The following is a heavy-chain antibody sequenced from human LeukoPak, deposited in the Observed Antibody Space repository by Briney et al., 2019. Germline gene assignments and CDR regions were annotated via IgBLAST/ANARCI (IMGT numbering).Heavy chain of an antibody. CDR1: GFTFSNYG. CDR3: AKEKVVVVPAAILDY. Sequence: TGRFMRLSCAASGFTFSNYGMHWVRQAPGKGLEWVTVISYDGSYKYYADSVKGRFTISRDNSKNTLYLQMNSLRAEDTAVYYCAKEKVVVVPAAILDYWGQGTPVTLFS. V-gene: IGHV3-30*18. D-gene: IGHD2-2*01. CDR2: ISYDGSYK. J-gene: IGHJ4*02.